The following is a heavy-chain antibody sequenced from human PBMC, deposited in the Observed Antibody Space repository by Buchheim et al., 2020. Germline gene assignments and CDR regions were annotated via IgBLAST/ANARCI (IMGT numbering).Heavy chain of an antibody. D-gene: IGHD2-2*01. J-gene: IGHJ6*02. CDR1: GFTFSSYA. V-gene: IGHV3-23*01. CDR3: ANPDIVVVPAATTNYGMDV. CDR2: ISGSGGST. Sequence: EVQLLESGGGLVQPGGSQRLSCAASGFTFSSYAMSWVRQAPGKGLEWVSAISGSGGSTYYADSVKGRFTISRDNSKNTLYLQMNSLRAEDTAVYYCANPDIVVVPAATTNYGMDVWGQGTT.